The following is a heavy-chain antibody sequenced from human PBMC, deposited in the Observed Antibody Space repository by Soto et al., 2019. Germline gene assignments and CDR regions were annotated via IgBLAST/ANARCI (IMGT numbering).Heavy chain of an antibody. CDR3: GKERRGSGWSVCNF. Sequence: GGSLRLSCVGSGFTFSTYWMNWVRQGPGTRLEWVADISGSGDSARYADSVRGRFTISRDNSRDTLYLQMNSLRVDDTAVYYCGKERRGSGWSVCNFWGQGALVTVSS. CDR1: GFTFSTYW. D-gene: IGHD6-19*01. V-gene: IGHV3-23*01. J-gene: IGHJ4*02. CDR2: ISGSGDSA.